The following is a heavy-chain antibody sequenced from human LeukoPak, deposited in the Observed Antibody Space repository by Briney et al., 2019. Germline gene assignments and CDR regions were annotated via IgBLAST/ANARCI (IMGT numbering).Heavy chain of an antibody. CDR2: IRYDGSNK. J-gene: IGHJ4*02. CDR1: GFTFSSYG. D-gene: IGHD3-3*01. V-gene: IGHV3-30*02. CDR3: ARVNYDFWSGSDHFDY. Sequence: GGSLRLSCAASGFTFSSYGMHWVRQAPGKGLEWVAFIRYDGSNKYYADSVKGRFTISRDNAKNSLYLQMNSLRAEDTAVYYCARVNYDFWSGSDHFDYWGQGTLVTVSS.